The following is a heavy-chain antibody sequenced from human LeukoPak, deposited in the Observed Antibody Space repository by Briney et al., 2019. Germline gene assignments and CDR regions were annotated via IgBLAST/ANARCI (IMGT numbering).Heavy chain of an antibody. V-gene: IGHV3-23*01. CDR2: ISGSGGST. D-gene: IGHD5-18*01. J-gene: IGHJ5*02. CDR3: AKDYTTAMLEENRFDP. Sequence: GGSLRLSCAASGFTFSSYAMSWVRQAPGKGVEWVSAISGSGGSTYYADSVKGRFTISRDNSKNTLYLQMNSLRAEDTAVYYCAKDYTTAMLEENRFDPWGQGTLVTVSS. CDR1: GFTFSSYA.